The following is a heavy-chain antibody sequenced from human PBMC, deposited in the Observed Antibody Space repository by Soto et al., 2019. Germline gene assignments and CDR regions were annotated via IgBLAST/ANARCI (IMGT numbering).Heavy chain of an antibody. CDR2: MNPNSGNT. D-gene: IGHD5-18*01. CDR1: GYTFTSYD. V-gene: IGHV1-8*01. Sequence: QVQLVQSGAEVKKPGASVKVSCKASGYTFTSYDINWVRQATGQGHEWMGWMNPNSGNTGYEQKFQGRGTMTRNTSISTAYMELSSLRSEDTAVYYCASGRIQLCTALDYWGQGTLVTVSS. CDR3: ASGRIQLCTALDY. J-gene: IGHJ4*02.